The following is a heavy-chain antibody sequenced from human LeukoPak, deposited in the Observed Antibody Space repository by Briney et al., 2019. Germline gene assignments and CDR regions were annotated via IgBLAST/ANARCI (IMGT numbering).Heavy chain of an antibody. V-gene: IGHV1-18*01. CDR1: GYTFTSYG. Sequence: ASVKVSYKASGYTFTSYGISWVRQAPGQGLEWMGWISAYNGNTNYAQKLQGRVTMTTDTSTSTAYMELRSLRSDDTAVYYCARDLVPTPGAVVVPAAILGDAFDIWGQGTMVTVSS. J-gene: IGHJ3*02. CDR2: ISAYNGNT. CDR3: ARDLVPTPGAVVVPAAILGDAFDI. D-gene: IGHD2-2*01.